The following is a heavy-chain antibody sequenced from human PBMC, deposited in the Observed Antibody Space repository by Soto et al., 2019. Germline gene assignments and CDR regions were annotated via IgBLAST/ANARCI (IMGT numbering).Heavy chain of an antibody. J-gene: IGHJ4*02. Sequence: QVQLEESGGGVVQPGRSLRLSCAASGFTFSRHTMHWVRQAPGKGLEWVASISYDGSNKYYADSVKGRFTISRDKSKKTLSVQMDSLRAEDTAVYYCARDRLRLGELSLLGYFDYWGQGTLVTVSS. CDR3: ARDRLRLGELSLLGYFDY. CDR2: ISYDGSNK. V-gene: IGHV3-30*04. D-gene: IGHD3-16*02. CDR1: GFTFSRHT.